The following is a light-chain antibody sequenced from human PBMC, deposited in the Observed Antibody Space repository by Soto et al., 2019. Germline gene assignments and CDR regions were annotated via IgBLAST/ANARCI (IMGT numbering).Light chain of an antibody. J-gene: IGKJ1*01. V-gene: IGKV1-5*01. CDR2: DVS. CDR1: QSISLW. Sequence: DIRMTQSPSTLSAFVGDRVTITCRSSQSISLWLAWYQQKPGKAPRLLIYDVSTLESGVPSRFSGSGSGTEFSLTIKSLEPDDFATYYCQQYNSYSWTFGQGTQVEIK. CDR3: QQYNSYSWT.